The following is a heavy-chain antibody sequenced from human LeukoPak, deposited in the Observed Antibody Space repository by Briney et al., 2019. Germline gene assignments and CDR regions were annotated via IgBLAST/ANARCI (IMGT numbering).Heavy chain of an antibody. Sequence: GGSLRLSCAASGFTVSSNYMSWVRQAPGKGLEWVSVIYSGGSTYYADSVKGRFTISRDNSKNTLYLQMNSLTAEDTAVYYCARAGVATITLGYWGQGTLVTVSS. CDR2: IYSGGST. J-gene: IGHJ4*02. V-gene: IGHV3-53*01. CDR3: ARAGVATITLGY. D-gene: IGHD5-12*01. CDR1: GFTVSSNY.